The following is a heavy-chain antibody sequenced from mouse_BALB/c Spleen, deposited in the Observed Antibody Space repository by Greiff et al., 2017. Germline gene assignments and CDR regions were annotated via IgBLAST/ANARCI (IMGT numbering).Heavy chain of an antibody. CDR2: ISYDGSN. CDR1: GYSITSGYY. CDR3: ASYGNYAMDY. J-gene: IGHJ4*01. Sequence: VQLQQSGPGLVKPSQSLSLTCSVTGYSITSGYYWNWIRQFPGNKLEWMGYISYDGSNNYNPSLKNRISITRDTSKNQFFLKLNSVTTEDTATYYCASYGNYAMDYWGQGTSVTVSS. D-gene: IGHD2-1*01. V-gene: IGHV3-6*02.